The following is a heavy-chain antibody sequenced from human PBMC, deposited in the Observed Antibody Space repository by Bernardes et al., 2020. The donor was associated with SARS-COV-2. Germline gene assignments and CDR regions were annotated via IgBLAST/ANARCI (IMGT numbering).Heavy chain of an antibody. D-gene: IGHD2-2*02. CDR2: ISYDGLNK. Sequence: SLRLSCAASGFTFSDYGMHWVRQAPGKGLEWVAVISYDGLNKFYADSVKGRFIISRDNSNNILYLQMNSLRADDTAIYFCAKDSIPDSAWNFDFWGRGTVVTVSS. J-gene: IGHJ4*02. CDR1: GFTFSDYG. CDR3: AKDSIPDSAWNFDF. V-gene: IGHV3-30*18.